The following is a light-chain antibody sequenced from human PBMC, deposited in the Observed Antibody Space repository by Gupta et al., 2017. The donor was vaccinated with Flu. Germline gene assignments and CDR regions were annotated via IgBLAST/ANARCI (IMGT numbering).Light chain of an antibody. Sequence: EMTPTPLFRTGSPGAPASISCRSSQSLLQSNGYNYVEGYLQKPGQSPHLLIYLGSNRASGVPDRFSSSGSGTKFTLKIIRVEAEEVWVYYCIQALQTPPWTFGQGTKVEIK. CDR3: IQALQTPPWT. CDR2: LGS. J-gene: IGKJ1*01. V-gene: IGKV2-28*01. CDR1: QSLLQSNGYNY.